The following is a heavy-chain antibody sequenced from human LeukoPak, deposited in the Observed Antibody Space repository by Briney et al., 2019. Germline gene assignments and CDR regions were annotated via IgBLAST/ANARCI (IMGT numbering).Heavy chain of an antibody. CDR1: AYTFSIYG. Sequence: GASVTVSFKASAYTFSIYGISWVRQAPGQGLEWMGWISVYNGNTKYAQNLQGRVTMTTDTSTTTAYMELRSLRSDDTAVYYCARGRYYDSGGYDEAFDIWGQGTAVTVSS. D-gene: IGHD3-22*01. V-gene: IGHV1-18*01. J-gene: IGHJ3*02. CDR3: ARGRYYDSGGYDEAFDI. CDR2: ISVYNGNT.